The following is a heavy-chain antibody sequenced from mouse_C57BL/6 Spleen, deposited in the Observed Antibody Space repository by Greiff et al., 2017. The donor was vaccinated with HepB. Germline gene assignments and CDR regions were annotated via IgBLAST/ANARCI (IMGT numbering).Heavy chain of an antibody. CDR2: IDPEDGET. CDR3: ALMTTVDNWYFDV. Sequence: EVQLQQSGAELVKPGASVKLSCTASGFNIKDYYMHWVKQRTEQGLEWIGRIDPEDGETKYAPKFQGKATITADTSSNTAYLQLSSLTSEDTAVYYCALMTTVDNWYFDVWGTGTTVTVSS. CDR1: GFNIKDYY. V-gene: IGHV14-2*01. J-gene: IGHJ1*03. D-gene: IGHD1-1*01.